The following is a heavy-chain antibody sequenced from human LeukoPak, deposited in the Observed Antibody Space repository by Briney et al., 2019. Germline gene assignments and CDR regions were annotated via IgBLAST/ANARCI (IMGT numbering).Heavy chain of an antibody. D-gene: IGHD6-13*01. CDR2: ISAYNGNT. CDR3: AREGRGVPGAIAAVKGFDY. CDR1: GYTFTNYG. Sequence: ASVKVSCKASGYTFTNYGISWVRQAPGQGLEWMGWISAYNGNTNYAQKLQGRVTMTRDMSTSTVYMELSSLRSEDTAIYYCAREGRGVPGAIAAVKGFDYWGQGTLVTVSS. V-gene: IGHV1-18*01. J-gene: IGHJ4*02.